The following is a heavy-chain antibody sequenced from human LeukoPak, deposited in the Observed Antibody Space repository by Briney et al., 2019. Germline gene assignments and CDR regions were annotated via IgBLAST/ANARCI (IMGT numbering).Heavy chain of an antibody. Sequence: PGGSLRLSCAASGFTVSNNYMSWVRQAAGKGLEWVSFIYSGDNTYYADSVKGRFTISRDNSRNTLYLQMNTLRAEDTAVYYCARAKERVLLVFDIWGQGTMVTVSS. J-gene: IGHJ3*02. D-gene: IGHD6-6*01. CDR2: IYSGDNT. V-gene: IGHV3-66*01. CDR3: ARAKERVLLVFDI. CDR1: GFTVSNNY.